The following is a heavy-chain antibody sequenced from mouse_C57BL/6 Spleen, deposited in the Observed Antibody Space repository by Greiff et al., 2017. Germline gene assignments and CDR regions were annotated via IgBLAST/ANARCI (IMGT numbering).Heavy chain of an antibody. D-gene: IGHD2-5*01. CDR3: ARSPYYSNYDFAY. Sequence: QVQLKESGPELVKPGASVKISCKASGYSFTSYYIHWVKQRPGQGLEWIGWIYPGSGNTKYNEKFKGKATLTADTSSSTAYMQLSSLTSEDSAVYYCARSPYYSNYDFAYWGQGTLVTVSA. CDR1: GYSFTSYY. J-gene: IGHJ3*01. CDR2: IYPGSGNT. V-gene: IGHV1-66*01.